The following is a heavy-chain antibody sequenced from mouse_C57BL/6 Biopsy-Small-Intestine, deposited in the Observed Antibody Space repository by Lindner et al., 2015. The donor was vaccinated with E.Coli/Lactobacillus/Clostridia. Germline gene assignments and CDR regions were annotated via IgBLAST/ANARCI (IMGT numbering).Heavy chain of an antibody. CDR3: ARSGYGNHRYFDV. Sequence: VQLQESGPELVKPGASVKISCKASGYAFSSSWMNWVKQRPGKGLEWIGRIYPGDGDTNYNGKFKGKATLTADKSSSTAYMRLSSLTSEDSAVYFCARSGYGNHRYFDVWGTGTTVTVSS. CDR2: IYPGDGDT. J-gene: IGHJ1*03. CDR1: GYAFSSSW. V-gene: IGHV1-82*01. D-gene: IGHD2-10*02.